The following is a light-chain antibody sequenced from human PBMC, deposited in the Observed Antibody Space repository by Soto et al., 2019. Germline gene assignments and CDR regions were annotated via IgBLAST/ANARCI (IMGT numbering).Light chain of an antibody. CDR3: SSYTSSSTLVV. CDR1: SSDVGGYNY. Sequence: QSVLTQPASGSGSPGQSITISCTGTSSDVGGYNYVSWYQQDPGKAPKLMIYDVSSRPSGVSNRFSGSKSGNTASLTISGLQAEDEADYYCSSYTSSSTLVVFGGGTQLTVL. CDR2: DVS. J-gene: IGLJ2*01. V-gene: IGLV2-14*01.